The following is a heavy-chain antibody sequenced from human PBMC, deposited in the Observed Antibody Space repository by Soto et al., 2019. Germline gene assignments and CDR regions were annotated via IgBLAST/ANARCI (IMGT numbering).Heavy chain of an antibody. CDR3: AKEGTSGLYYFDY. CDR1: GLTFSNYA. V-gene: IGHV3-23*01. D-gene: IGHD6-19*01. J-gene: IGHJ4*02. Sequence: PGGSLRLSCAASGLTFSNYAMNWVRQAQGKGLEWVSTISGSGGSPYYADSVKGRFTISRDNSKNTLYLQMNSLRAGDSAIYYCAKEGTSGLYYFDYWGQGTLVTVSS. CDR2: ISGSGGSP.